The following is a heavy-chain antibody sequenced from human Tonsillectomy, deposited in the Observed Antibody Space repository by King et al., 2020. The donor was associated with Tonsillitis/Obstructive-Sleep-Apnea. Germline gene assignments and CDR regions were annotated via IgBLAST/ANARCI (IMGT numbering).Heavy chain of an antibody. V-gene: IGHV4-4*07. CDR1: GGSISSYY. D-gene: IGHD2-21*02. Sequence: QLQESGPGLVKPSETLSLTCTVSGGSISSYYWSWIRQPAGKGLEWIGRIYTSGSTNYNPSLKSRVTMSVDTSKNQFSLKLSSVTAAGTDVYYCASQCGGDCYSQYYFDYWGQGTLVTVSS. CDR3: ASQCGGDCYSQYYFDY. J-gene: IGHJ4*02. CDR2: IYTSGST.